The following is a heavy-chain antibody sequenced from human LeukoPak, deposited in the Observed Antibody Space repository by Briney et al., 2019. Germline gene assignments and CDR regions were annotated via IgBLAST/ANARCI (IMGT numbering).Heavy chain of an antibody. CDR3: ARGVKNYYYAMDV. J-gene: IGHJ6*02. Sequence: SQTLSLTCAISGDSVSGNNAAWNWIRQSPSRGLEWLAGTYYRSKWFNDYAVSVKSRITINPDTSKNQFPLQLNSVTPEDTAVYYCARGVKNYYYAMDVWGQGTTVTVSS. V-gene: IGHV6-1*01. CDR2: TYYRSKWFN. D-gene: IGHD2-8*01. CDR1: GDSVSGNNAA.